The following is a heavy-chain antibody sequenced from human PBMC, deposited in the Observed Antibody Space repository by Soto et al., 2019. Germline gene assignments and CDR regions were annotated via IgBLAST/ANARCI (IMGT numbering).Heavy chain of an antibody. CDR2: INPSGGST. V-gene: IGHV1-46*01. J-gene: IGHJ4*02. CDR1: GYTFTSYY. CDR3: ARFSPGIDTAMVTGPFDY. D-gene: IGHD5-18*01. Sequence: GASVKLSCKASGYTFTSYYIHWVRQAPGQGLEWMGIINPSGGSTSYAQKFQGRVTMTTDTSTSTAYMELRSLRSDDTAVYYCARFSPGIDTAMVTGPFDYWGQGTLVTVSS.